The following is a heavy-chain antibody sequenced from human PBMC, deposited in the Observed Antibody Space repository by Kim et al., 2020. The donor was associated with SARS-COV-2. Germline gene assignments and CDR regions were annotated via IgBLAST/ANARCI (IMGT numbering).Heavy chain of an antibody. D-gene: IGHD2-2*01. V-gene: IGHV3-23*01. CDR1: GFTFSSYA. J-gene: IGHJ6*02. CDR3: AKDQYCSSTSCWDNYYYGMDV. Sequence: GGSLRLSCAASGFTFSSYAMSWVRQAPGKGLEWVSAISGSGGSTYYADSVKGRFTISRDNSKNTLYLQMNSQRAADTAVYYCAKDQYCSSTSCWDNYYYGMDVWGQGTTVTVSS. CDR2: ISGSGGST.